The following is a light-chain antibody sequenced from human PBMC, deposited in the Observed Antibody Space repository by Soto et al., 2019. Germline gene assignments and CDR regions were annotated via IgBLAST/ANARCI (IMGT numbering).Light chain of an antibody. CDR3: CSYEGDYTWV. CDR1: SSDVGGYNY. J-gene: IGLJ3*02. CDR2: DVS. V-gene: IGLV2-11*01. Sequence: QSALTQPRSVSGSPGQSVTISCTGTSSDVGGYNYVSWYQQHPGKAPKLMIYDVSKRPSGVPDRFFGSKSGNTASLTISGLQAEDEADYYCCSYEGDYTWVFGGGTKLTVL.